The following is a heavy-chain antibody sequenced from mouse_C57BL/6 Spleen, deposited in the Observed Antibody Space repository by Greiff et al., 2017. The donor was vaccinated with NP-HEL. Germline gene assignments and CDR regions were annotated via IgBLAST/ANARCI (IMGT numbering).Heavy chain of an antibody. V-gene: IGHV10-3*01. CDR3: VRDRGLGRFDY. CDR2: IRRKSSNYAT. J-gene: IGHJ2*01. Sequence: EVQLVESGGGLVQPKGSLKLSCAASGFTFNTYAMHWVRQAPGQGLEWVARIRRKSSNYATYYADSVKDRFTISRDDSQSMLYLQMNNLETEDTAMYYCVRDRGLGRFDYWGQGTTLTVSS. D-gene: IGHD4-1*01. CDR1: GFTFNTYA.